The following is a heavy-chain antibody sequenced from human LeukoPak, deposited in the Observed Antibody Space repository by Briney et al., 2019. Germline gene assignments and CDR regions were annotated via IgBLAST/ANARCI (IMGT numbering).Heavy chain of an antibody. D-gene: IGHD6-13*01. CDR1: GGSISSSSYY. J-gene: IGHJ5*02. Sequence: PSETLSLTCTVSGGSISSSSYYWGWIRQPPGKGLEWIGSIYYSGSTYYNPSLKSRVTISVDTSKNQFSLKLSSVTAADTAVYYCARHYSQHWFDPWGQGTLVTVSS. V-gene: IGHV4-39*01. CDR2: IYYSGST. CDR3: ARHYSQHWFDP.